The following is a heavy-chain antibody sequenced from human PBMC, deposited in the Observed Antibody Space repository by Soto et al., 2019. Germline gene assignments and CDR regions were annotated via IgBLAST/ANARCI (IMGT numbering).Heavy chain of an antibody. CDR3: AKGVAVAGYRPYYYFDY. Sequence: GGSLRLSCAASGFTFSSYTMSWVRQAPGKGLEWVSAISGSGGSTYYADSVKGRFTISRDNSKNTLYLQMNSLRAEDTAVYYCAKGVAVAGYRPYYYFDYWGQGTLVTVSS. CDR2: ISGSGGST. CDR1: GFTFSSYT. J-gene: IGHJ4*02. D-gene: IGHD6-19*01. V-gene: IGHV3-23*01.